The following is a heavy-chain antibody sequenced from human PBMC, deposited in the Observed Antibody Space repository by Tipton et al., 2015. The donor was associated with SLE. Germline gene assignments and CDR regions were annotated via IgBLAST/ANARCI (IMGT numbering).Heavy chain of an antibody. D-gene: IGHD3-3*02. Sequence: TLSLTCTVSGGSISSFNYFWGWIRQPPGKGLEWIGTIYYSGSTYYNLSPKSRVTISVDTSRNQFSLRLSSVTAADTAVYYCATFSQSRLFDYWGQGRLVTVSS. CDR1: GGSISSFNYF. J-gene: IGHJ4*02. CDR3: ATFSQSRLFDY. V-gene: IGHV4-39*07. CDR2: IYYSGST.